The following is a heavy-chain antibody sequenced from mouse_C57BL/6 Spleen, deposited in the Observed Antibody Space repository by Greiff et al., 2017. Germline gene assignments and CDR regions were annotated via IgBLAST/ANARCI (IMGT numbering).Heavy chain of an antibody. CDR1: GYTFTGSW. Sequence: QVQLLQSGAELMKPGASVKLSCKATGYTFTGSWIEWVQQRPGHGLEWIGELLPGSDSSKYNEKFKGKATFTADTSSNTAYMQLRSLTTEDSAIYYCARSSYYSNYIYAMDYWGQGTSVTVSS. D-gene: IGHD2-5*01. V-gene: IGHV1-9*01. CDR3: ARSSYYSNYIYAMDY. J-gene: IGHJ4*01. CDR2: LLPGSDSS.